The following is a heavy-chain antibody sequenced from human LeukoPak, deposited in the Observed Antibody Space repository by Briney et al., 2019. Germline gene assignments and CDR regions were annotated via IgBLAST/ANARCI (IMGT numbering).Heavy chain of an antibody. Sequence: SETLSLTCAVSGGSISSNNWWGWVRQPPGKGLEWIGEIYHSGSPNYNPSLKSRVTISVDKSRNHFSLNLSSVTAADTAVYYCARVLGADRTPTDYWGQGTLVTVSS. D-gene: IGHD3-3*02. CDR1: GGSISSNNW. J-gene: IGHJ4*02. V-gene: IGHV4-4*02. CDR2: IYHSGSP. CDR3: ARVLGADRTPTDY.